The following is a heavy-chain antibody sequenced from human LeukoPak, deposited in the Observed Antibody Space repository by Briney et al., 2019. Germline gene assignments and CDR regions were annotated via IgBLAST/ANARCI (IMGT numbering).Heavy chain of an antibody. CDR2: INPNSGGT. J-gene: IGHJ4*02. V-gene: IGHV1-2*02. CDR1: GYTFTGYY. D-gene: IGHD1-26*01. Sequence: ASVRVSCKASGYTFTGYYMHWVRQAPGQGLEWMGWINPNSGGTNYAQKFQGRVTMTRDTSISTAYMELSRLRSDDTAVYYCARDEGWPLLQGIYYWGQGTLVTVSS. CDR3: ARDEGWPLLQGIYY.